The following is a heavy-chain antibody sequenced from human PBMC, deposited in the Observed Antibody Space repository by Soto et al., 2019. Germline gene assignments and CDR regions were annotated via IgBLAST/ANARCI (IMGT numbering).Heavy chain of an antibody. V-gene: IGHV3-30*18. Sequence: HPGGSLRLSCAASGFTFSSYGMHWVRQAPGKGLEWVAVISYDGSNKCFADSVKGRFTISRDDSKNTLYLQMNGLRADDTAVYYCAKDRSSSWTFDYWGLGTLVTVSS. J-gene: IGHJ4*02. CDR3: AKDRSSSWTFDY. D-gene: IGHD6-13*01. CDR2: ISYDGSNK. CDR1: GFTFSSYG.